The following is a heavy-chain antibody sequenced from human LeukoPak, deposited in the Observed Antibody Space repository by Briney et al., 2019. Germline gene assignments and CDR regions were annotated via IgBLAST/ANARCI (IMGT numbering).Heavy chain of an antibody. D-gene: IGHD6-13*01. CDR1: GFTFNIYW. J-gene: IGHJ4*02. V-gene: IGHV3-74*01. CDR3: ARGYTSSSADY. Sequence: GGSLRLSCATSGFTFNIYWMHWVRQAPGKGLVWVSGINSDGSQTRYADSVKGRLTISRDNAKNTLYLQMNSLRAEDTAVYYCARGYTSSSADYWGQGTLVTVSS. CDR2: INSDGSQT.